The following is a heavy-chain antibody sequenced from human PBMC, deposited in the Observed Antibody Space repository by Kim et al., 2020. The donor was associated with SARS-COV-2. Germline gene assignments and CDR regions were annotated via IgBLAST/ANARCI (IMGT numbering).Heavy chain of an antibody. CDR2: IIPILGIA. J-gene: IGHJ4*02. CDR3: ARRGAWGSYDY. D-gene: IGHD1-26*01. V-gene: IGHV1-69*04. CDR1: GGTFSSYA. Sequence: SVKVSCKASGGTFSSYAISWVRQAPGQWLEWMGRIIPILGIANYAQKFQGRVTITADKSTSTAYMELSSLRSEDTAVYYCARRGAWGSYDYWGQGTLVT.